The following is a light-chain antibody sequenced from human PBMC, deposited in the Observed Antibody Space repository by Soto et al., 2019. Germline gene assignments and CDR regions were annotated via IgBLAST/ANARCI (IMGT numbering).Light chain of an antibody. CDR2: GAS. Sequence: EIVLTQSPGTLSLSPGERATLSCRASQSVSSSYLAWYQQKPGQAPRLLIYGASSRATGIPDRFSGSGSGTDFTLTITTLEPEDVGVYFCHQFGGPSRTFGQGTKVDIK. CDR1: QSVSSSY. CDR3: HQFGGPSRT. V-gene: IGKV3-20*01. J-gene: IGKJ1*01.